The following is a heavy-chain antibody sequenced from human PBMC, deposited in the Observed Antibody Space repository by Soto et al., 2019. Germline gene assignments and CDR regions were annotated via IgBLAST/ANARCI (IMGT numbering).Heavy chain of an antibody. D-gene: IGHD4-4*01. V-gene: IGHV4-39*01. CDR2: VYKSGST. CDR1: GDSITNTTYY. CDR3: ASQRDGYSIDY. Sequence: SETLSLTRSVSGDSITNTTYYWDWIRQPPGKGLEWLGSVYKSGSTYYNPSLKSRVTVSVDTAKNQFSLELDSVTAADTAVYYCASQRDGYSIDYWGQGSLVTVSS. J-gene: IGHJ4*02.